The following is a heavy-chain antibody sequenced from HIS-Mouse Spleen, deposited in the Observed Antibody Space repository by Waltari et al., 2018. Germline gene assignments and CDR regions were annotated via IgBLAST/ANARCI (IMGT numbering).Heavy chain of an antibody. CDR1: GFSLSTSGMC. CDR3: ARIAEGYTSGWYAFDY. J-gene: IGHJ4*02. Sequence: QVTLRESGPALVKPTQTLPLTCTFSGFSLSTSGMCVSWLRQPPGKALEWLARIDWDDDKYYSTSLKTRLTISRDTSKNQVVLTMTNMDPLDTATYYCARIAEGYTSGWYAFDYWGQGTLVTVSS. D-gene: IGHD6-19*01. V-gene: IGHV2-70*15. CDR2: IDWDDDK.